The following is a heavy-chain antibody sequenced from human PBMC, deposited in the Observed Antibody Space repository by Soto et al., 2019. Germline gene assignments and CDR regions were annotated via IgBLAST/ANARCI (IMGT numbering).Heavy chain of an antibody. J-gene: IGHJ3*02. CDR3: AREGRPPAFDT. D-gene: IGHD6-25*01. Sequence: QVQLQESGPGLVKPSQTLSLTCTVSGGSISSGVYYWSWIRKHPGKGLEWIGYIYYSGSAYYNPSLKSRVTIAVDTSKNQFSLNLRSVTAADTAMYYFAREGRPPAFDTWGQGTVVTVSS. CDR2: IYYSGSA. CDR1: GGSISSGVYY. V-gene: IGHV4-31*03.